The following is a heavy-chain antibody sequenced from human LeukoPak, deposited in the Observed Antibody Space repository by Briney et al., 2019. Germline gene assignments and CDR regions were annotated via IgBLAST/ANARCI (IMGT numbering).Heavy chain of an antibody. CDR3: ARGATTVTTRSAFDY. CDR2: IWYDGSNK. CDR1: GFTFSSYG. V-gene: IGHV3-33*01. J-gene: IGHJ4*02. D-gene: IGHD4-17*01. Sequence: PGGSLRLSCAASGFTFSSYGMHWVCQAPGKGLEWVAVIWYDGSNKYYADSVKGRFTISRVNSKNTLYLQMNSLRAEDTAVYYCARGATTVTTRSAFDYWGQGTLVTVSS.